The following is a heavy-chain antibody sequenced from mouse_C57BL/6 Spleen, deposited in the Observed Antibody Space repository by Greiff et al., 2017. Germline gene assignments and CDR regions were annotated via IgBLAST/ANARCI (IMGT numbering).Heavy chain of an antibody. J-gene: IGHJ2*01. Sequence: QVQLQQSGAELVRPGASVKLSCKASGYTFTDYYINWVKQRPGQGLEWIARIYPGSGNTYYNEKFKGKATLTAEKSSSTAYMQLSSLTSEDSAVYFCATSGTGNDWGQGTTLTVSS. CDR3: ATSGTGND. CDR2: IYPGSGNT. D-gene: IGHD4-1*01. V-gene: IGHV1-76*01. CDR1: GYTFTDYY.